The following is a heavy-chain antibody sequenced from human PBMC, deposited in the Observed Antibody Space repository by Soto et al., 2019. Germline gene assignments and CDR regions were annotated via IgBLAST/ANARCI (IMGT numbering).Heavy chain of an antibody. CDR1: GDSVSSNSAA. Sequence: SQTLSLTCAISGDSVSSNSAAWNWIRQSPSRGLEWLGRTYYRSKWYNDYAVSVKSRITINPDTSKNQFSLQLNPVTPEDTAVYYCARDLVPYSSSWYGYYYYMDVWGKGTTVTVSS. D-gene: IGHD6-13*01. CDR2: TYYRSKWYN. J-gene: IGHJ6*03. V-gene: IGHV6-1*01. CDR3: ARDLVPYSSSWYGYYYYMDV.